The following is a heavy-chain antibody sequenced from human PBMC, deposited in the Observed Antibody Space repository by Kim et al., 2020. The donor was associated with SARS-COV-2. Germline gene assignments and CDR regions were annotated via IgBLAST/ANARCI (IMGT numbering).Heavy chain of an antibody. CDR3: SAYGDTNWFDP. CDR2: ISRTGSDI. J-gene: IGHJ5*02. CDR1: GFTLSNYE. V-gene: IGHV3-48*03. D-gene: IGHD2-21*01. Sequence: GGSLRLSCAASGFTLSNYEMHWVRQAPGKGLEWVSYISRTGSDINYADSVKGRFIISRDNAKNSLYLLLNSLRAEDTAIYYCSAYGDTNWFDPWGQGTLVTVSS.